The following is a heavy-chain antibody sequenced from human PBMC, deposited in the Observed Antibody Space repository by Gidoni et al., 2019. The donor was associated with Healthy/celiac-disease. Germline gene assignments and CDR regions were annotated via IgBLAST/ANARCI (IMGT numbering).Heavy chain of an antibody. D-gene: IGHD6-19*01. J-gene: IGHJ4*02. Sequence: EVQLVESGGGLVQPGGSLRLSCAACGFTFSSYWMSWVRQAPGKGLEWVANIKQDGSEKYYVDSVKGRFTISRDNAKNSLYLQMNSLRAEDTAVYYCAREDSSGWLAFDYWGQGTLVTVSS. CDR2: IKQDGSEK. V-gene: IGHV3-7*03. CDR3: AREDSSGWLAFDY. CDR1: GFTFSSYW.